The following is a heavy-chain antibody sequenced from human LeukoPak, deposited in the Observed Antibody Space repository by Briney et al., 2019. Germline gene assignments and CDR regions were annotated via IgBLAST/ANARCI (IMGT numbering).Heavy chain of an antibody. V-gene: IGHV4-34*01. CDR2: INHGST. J-gene: IGHJ4*02. Sequence: SETLSLTCAVYGGSFSGYYWSWIRQPPGKGLEWIGEINHGSTNYNPSLKSRVTISVDTSKNQFSLKLSSVTAADTAVYYCARGRSYNWNDFDYWGQGTLVTVSS. D-gene: IGHD1-1*01. CDR3: ARGRSYNWNDFDY. CDR1: GGSFSGYY.